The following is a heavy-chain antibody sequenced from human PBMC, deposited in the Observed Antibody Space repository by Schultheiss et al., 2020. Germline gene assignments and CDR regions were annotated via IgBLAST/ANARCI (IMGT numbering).Heavy chain of an antibody. CDR1: GLTFSNYG. J-gene: IGHJ6*02. CDR2: IRSKAYGGTT. CDR3: TREDIVVATAGDYYYYGMDV. D-gene: IGHD2-2*01. V-gene: IGHV3-49*04. Sequence: GGSLRLSCAASGLTFSNYGMHWVRQAPGKGLEWVGFIRSKAYGGTTEYAASVKGRFTISRDDSKSIAYLQMNSLKTEDTAVYYCTREDIVVATAGDYYYYGMDVWDQGTTVTVSS.